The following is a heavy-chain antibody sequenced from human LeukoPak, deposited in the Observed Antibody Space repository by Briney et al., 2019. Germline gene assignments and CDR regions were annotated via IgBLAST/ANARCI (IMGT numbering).Heavy chain of an antibody. J-gene: IGHJ4*02. CDR3: ARDLGVIVHPSDY. Sequence: ETLSLTCTVSGGSINSISYYWGWVRQAPGKGLEWVSSICSIITYIYYADSVKGRFTISRDNARNSLYLQMNSLRAEDTAVYYCARDLGVIVHPSDYWGQGTLVTVSS. CDR1: GGSINSISYY. CDR2: ICSIITYI. D-gene: IGHD3-16*02. V-gene: IGHV3-21*01.